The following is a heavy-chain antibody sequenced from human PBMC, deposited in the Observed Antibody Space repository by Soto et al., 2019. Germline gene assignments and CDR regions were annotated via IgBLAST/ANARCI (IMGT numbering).Heavy chain of an antibody. CDR3: ARVPGP. Sequence: SETLSLTCAVSGCSISRGGYSWSWIRQPPGKGLEWIGYIYHSGSTYYNPSLKSRVTISVDRSKNQFSLKLSSVTAADTAVYYCARVPGPWGQGTLVTVSS. V-gene: IGHV4-30-2*01. CDR2: IYHSGST. CDR1: GCSISRGGYS. J-gene: IGHJ5*02.